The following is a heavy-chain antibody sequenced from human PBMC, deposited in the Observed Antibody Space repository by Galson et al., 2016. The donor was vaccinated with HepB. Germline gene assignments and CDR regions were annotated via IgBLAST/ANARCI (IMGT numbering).Heavy chain of an antibody. CDR2: INHSGTT. J-gene: IGHJ3*02. V-gene: IGHV4-31*03. CDR1: AGSTSSGGYY. Sequence: TLSLTCSVSAGSTSSGGYYWSWIRQHPGKGLEWIGYINHSGTTYYNPSLSSRAAISVDTSKNQFSLEVSSVTAADTAVYYCARVSGNAFDIWGHGTMVTVSS. CDR3: ARVSGNAFDI.